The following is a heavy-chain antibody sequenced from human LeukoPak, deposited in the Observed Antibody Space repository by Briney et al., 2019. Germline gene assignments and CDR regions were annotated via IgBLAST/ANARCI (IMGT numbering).Heavy chain of an antibody. D-gene: IGHD2-15*01. CDR1: GYTFTSYG. Sequence: RASVKVSCKASGYTFTSYGISWVRQAPGQGLEWMGWISAYNGNTNYAHKLQGRLTMTTDTSTSTAYMELRSLRSDDTAVYYCARDREAYCSGGSCYRALYYFDYWGEGTLVTVSS. CDR2: ISAYNGNT. CDR3: ARDREAYCSGGSCYRALYYFDY. J-gene: IGHJ4*02. V-gene: IGHV1-18*01.